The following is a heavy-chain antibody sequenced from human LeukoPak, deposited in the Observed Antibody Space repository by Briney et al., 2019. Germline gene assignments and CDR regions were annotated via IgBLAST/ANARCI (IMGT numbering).Heavy chain of an antibody. J-gene: IGHJ4*02. CDR1: GFTFSSCA. CDR2: IDVGGGNT. CDR3: AKADTGGNYFDH. D-gene: IGHD1-26*01. Sequence: GGSLRLSCVASGFTFSSCAMSWVHQAPGKGLEWVSAIDVGGGNTYYADSVKGRFTFSRDNFKNTLHLQMNSLRAEDTAVYYCAKADTGGNYFDHWGQGTLVTVSS. V-gene: IGHV3-23*01.